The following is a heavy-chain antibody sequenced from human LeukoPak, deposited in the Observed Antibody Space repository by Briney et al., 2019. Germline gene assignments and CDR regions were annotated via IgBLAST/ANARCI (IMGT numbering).Heavy chain of an antibody. CDR2: IYHSGTT. Sequence: SETLSLTCAVSGGSIRTSSFYWGWIRPPPGKGLEWIGNIYHSGTTYCNPSLKSRVTMSVDTSRNQFSLRLSSVTAADTAVYYCARQIPGFFFDYWGQGTLVTVSS. J-gene: IGHJ4*02. D-gene: IGHD2-21*01. CDR1: GGSIRTSSFY. CDR3: ARQIPGFFFDY. V-gene: IGHV4-39*01.